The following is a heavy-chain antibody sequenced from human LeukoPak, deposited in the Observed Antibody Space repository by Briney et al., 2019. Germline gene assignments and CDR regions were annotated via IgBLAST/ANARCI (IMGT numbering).Heavy chain of an antibody. CDR2: ISSSGSTI. V-gene: IGHV3-11*01. Sequence: GGSLRLSCAASGFTFSDYYMSWIRQAPGKGLEWVSYISSSGSTIYYADSVKGRFTISRDNAKNSLYLQMNSLRAEDTAVYYCARDFLPYNWNYVIRFDIWGQGTMVTVSS. J-gene: IGHJ3*02. D-gene: IGHD1-7*01. CDR3: ARDFLPYNWNYVIRFDI. CDR1: GFTFSDYY.